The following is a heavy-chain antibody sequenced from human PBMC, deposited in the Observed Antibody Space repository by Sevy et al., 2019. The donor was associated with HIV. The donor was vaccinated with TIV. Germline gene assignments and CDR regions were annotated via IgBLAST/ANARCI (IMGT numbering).Heavy chain of an antibody. J-gene: IGHJ4*02. V-gene: IGHV3-48*03. Sequence: GGSLRLSCEASGFTFSSYEMNWVRQAPGKGLEWISYISSSGSAIYYPDSVKGRFTVSRDNAKNLVYLQMNSLRAEDTGIYYCAREPGLHSSGYSGGFDYWGQGTLVTVSS. CDR2: ISSSGSAI. D-gene: IGHD3-22*01. CDR1: GFTFSSYE. CDR3: AREPGLHSSGYSGGFDY.